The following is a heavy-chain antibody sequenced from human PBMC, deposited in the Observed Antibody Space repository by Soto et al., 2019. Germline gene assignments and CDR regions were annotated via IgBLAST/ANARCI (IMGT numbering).Heavy chain of an antibody. V-gene: IGHV3-30*18. J-gene: IGHJ6*02. D-gene: IGHD3-3*01. CDR1: GFTFSSYG. CDR2: ISYDGSNK. CDR3: AKDPKRITIFGVVITTSSYYCYGMDV. Sequence: PGGSLRLSCAASGFTFSSYGMHWVRQAPGKGLEWVAVISYDGSNKYYADSVKGRFTISRDNSKNTLYLQMNSLRAEDTAVYYCAKDPKRITIFGVVITTSSYYCYGMDVWGQGTTVTVSS.